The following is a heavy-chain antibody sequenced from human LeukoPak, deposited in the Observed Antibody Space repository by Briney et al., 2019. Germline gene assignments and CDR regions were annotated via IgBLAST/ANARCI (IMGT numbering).Heavy chain of an antibody. CDR1: GYTFTSYD. V-gene: IGHV1-8*02. CDR3: ARGLRITMVRGVTLFGY. D-gene: IGHD3-10*01. J-gene: IGHJ4*02. CDR2: MNPNSGNT. Sequence: GASVKVSCKASGYTFTSYDINWVRQATGQGLEWMGWMNPNSGNTGYAQKFQGRVTMTRNTSISTAYMELSSLRSEDTAVYYCARGLRITMVRGVTLFGYWGQGTLVTVSS.